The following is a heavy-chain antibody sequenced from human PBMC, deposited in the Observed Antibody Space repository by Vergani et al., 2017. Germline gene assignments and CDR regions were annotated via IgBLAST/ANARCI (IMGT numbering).Heavy chain of an antibody. D-gene: IGHD4-11*01. Sequence: QVQLVQSGAEVKKPGSSVKVSCKGSGGSFSNLGISWVRQAPGQGLEWMGGNIPMFGTTKYAQKFQGRVTIIAGDSTGSAYMELRNLRSEDTAVYYCAREPNRPMTTFYYYYMDVWGKGTTVTVSS. V-gene: IGHV1-69*01. J-gene: IGHJ6*03. CDR2: NIPMFGTT. CDR3: AREPNRPMTTFYYYYMDV. CDR1: GGSFSNLG.